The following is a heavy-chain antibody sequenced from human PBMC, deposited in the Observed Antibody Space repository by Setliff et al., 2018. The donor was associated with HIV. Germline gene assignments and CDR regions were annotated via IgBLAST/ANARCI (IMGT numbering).Heavy chain of an antibody. D-gene: IGHD2-2*01. Sequence: SETLSLTCTVSGYSVNSDYLWCWIRQPPGKGLEWIGSVYHSGSTYYNPSLKGRVTTSIDTSKNQFSLNLTSVTAADTAVYYCAKLLPAADMSREIDSWGQGTLVTVSS. CDR3: AKLLPAADMSREIDS. V-gene: IGHV4-38-2*02. CDR1: GYSVNSDYL. J-gene: IGHJ4*02. CDR2: VYHSGST.